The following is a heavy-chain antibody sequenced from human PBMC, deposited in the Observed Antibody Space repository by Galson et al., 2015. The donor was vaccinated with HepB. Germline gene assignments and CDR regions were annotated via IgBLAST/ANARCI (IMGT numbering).Heavy chain of an antibody. CDR1: GLTFSDNY. CDR3: ARGAYGLDV. CDR2: IRSSGDTI. J-gene: IGHJ6*02. Sequence: CLRLSCAAAGLTFSDNYMSWIRQAPGTGLEWTSSIRSSGDTIFYADSVKGRFSISRDNAKNSLYLQMNRLRTEDTALHYCARGAYGLDVWGQGTTVTVSS. V-gene: IGHV3-11*01.